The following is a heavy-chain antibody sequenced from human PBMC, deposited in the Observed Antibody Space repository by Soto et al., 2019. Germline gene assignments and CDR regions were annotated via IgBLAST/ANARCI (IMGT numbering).Heavy chain of an antibody. J-gene: IGHJ4*02. D-gene: IGHD3-16*01. V-gene: IGHV1-24*01. Sequence: GASVKVSCKVSGYTLTESSMHWVRQAPGKGLEWMGGFDPEDGETIYAQKFQGRVTMTEDTSTDTAYMELSSLRSEDTAVYYCATKKQGDPFGGVIHWGQGSLVTGSS. CDR3: ATKKQGDPFGGVIH. CDR1: GYTLTESS. CDR2: FDPEDGET.